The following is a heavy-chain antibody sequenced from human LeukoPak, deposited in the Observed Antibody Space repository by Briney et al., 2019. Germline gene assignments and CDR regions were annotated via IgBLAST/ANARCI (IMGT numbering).Heavy chain of an antibody. CDR2: ISSSSSTT. V-gene: IGHV3-48*01. Sequence: GRSLRLSCAASGFTFSSYSMNWVRQAPGKGLEWVSYISSSSSTTYYADSVKGRFTIFRDNAKNSLYLQMNSLRAEDTAVYYCARENRYSYGFNYYYYMDVWGKGTTVTVS. CDR1: GFTFSSYS. J-gene: IGHJ6*03. D-gene: IGHD5-18*01. CDR3: ARENRYSYGFNYYYYMDV.